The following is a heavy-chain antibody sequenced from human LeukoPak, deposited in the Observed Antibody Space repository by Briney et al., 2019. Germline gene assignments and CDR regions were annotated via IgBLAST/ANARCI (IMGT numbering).Heavy chain of an antibody. Sequence: GGSLRLSCAASGFNVSGNYMTWVRQAPGKGLEWVSIIHSDGMTYYADSVKGRFTISRDSSKNTLYLQMNSLRAEDTAVYYCAKFTMAVGFDPWGQGTLVTVSS. CDR2: IHSDGMT. D-gene: IGHD3-10*01. CDR1: GFNVSGNY. V-gene: IGHV3-53*01. J-gene: IGHJ5*02. CDR3: AKFTMAVGFDP.